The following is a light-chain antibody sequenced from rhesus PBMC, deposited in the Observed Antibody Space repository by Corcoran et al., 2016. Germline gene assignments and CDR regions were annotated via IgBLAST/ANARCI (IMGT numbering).Light chain of an antibody. V-gene: IGKV1-22*01. CDR1: QSIGVW. Sequence: DTQMTQSPSSLSASLGDTITITCRASQSIGVWLDWFQKKPGKAPNLLIYRASSLRTGVPSRFSGSGSGTDFTLTIRNLQPEDFATYTCLHYGSSPLTFGQGTKVVIK. CDR3: LHYGSSPLT. J-gene: IGKJ1*01. CDR2: RAS.